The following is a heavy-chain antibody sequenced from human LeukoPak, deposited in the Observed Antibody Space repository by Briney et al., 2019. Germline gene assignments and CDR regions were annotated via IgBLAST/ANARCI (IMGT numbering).Heavy chain of an antibody. CDR1: GGSISSYY. CDR2: FYYSGNT. V-gene: IGHV4-59*12. D-gene: IGHD6-19*01. Sequence: SETLSLTCTVSGGSISSYYWSWIRQPPGKGLEWIGYFYYSGNTNYNPSLKSRVTISVDTSKNQFSLKLSSVTAADTAVYYCARGGYSSGRYWFDPWGQGTLVTVSS. CDR3: ARGGYSSGRYWFDP. J-gene: IGHJ5*02.